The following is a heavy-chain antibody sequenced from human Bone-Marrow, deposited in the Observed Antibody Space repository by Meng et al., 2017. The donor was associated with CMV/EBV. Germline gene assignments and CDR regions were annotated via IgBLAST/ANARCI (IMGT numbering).Heavy chain of an antibody. CDR1: GGSFDGYY. CDR3: ARGDYVEHYYGMND. D-gene: IGHD4-17*01. Sequence: SETLSLTCACSGGSFDGYYWTWIRQTPGKGLDWIGEISHSGYITYSPSLTSRVTISLDTSKNHFSLQLNSVTAADTAVYFCARGDYVEHYYGMNDWGQGTTVTVSS. V-gene: IGHV4-34*01. J-gene: IGHJ6*02. CDR2: ISHSGYI.